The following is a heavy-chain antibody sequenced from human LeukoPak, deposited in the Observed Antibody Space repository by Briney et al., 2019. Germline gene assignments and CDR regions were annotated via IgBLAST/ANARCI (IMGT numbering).Heavy chain of an antibody. CDR2: ISSSSSYI. CDR3: ARTSSGPYYYYGMDV. J-gene: IGHJ6*02. V-gene: IGHV3-21*01. Sequence: GGSLRLSCAASGFTFSSYSMNWVRQAPGKGLEWVSSISSSSSYIYYADSVKGRFTTSRDNAKNSLYLQMNSLRAEDTAVYYCARTSSGPYYYYGMDVWGQGTTVTVSS. D-gene: IGHD3-22*01. CDR1: GFTFSSYS.